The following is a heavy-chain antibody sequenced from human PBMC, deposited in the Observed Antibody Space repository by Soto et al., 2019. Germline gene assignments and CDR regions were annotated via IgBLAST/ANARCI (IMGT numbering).Heavy chain of an antibody. CDR2: INPNSGGT. D-gene: IGHD2-21*02. CDR3: ARDGQGMTDYGMDV. J-gene: IGHJ6*02. CDR1: GYTFTGYY. V-gene: IGHV1-2*04. Sequence: GASTKVSCKSSGYTFTGYYMHCVRPAPGQGLEWMGWINPNSGGTNYAQKFQGWVTMTRDTSISTAYMELSRLRSDDTAVYYCARDGQGMTDYGMDVWGQGTTVTVS.